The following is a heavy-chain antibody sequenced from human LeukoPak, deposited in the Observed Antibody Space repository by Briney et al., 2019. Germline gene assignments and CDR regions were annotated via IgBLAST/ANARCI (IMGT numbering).Heavy chain of an antibody. CDR1: GGSISSYY. V-gene: IGHV4-59*01. CDR3: ARGLGDSSGYYRNWFDP. CDR2: IYYSGST. Sequence: SETLSLTCTVSGGSISSYYWSWIRQPPGKGLEWIGYIYYSGSTNYNPSLKSRVIISVDTSKNQFSLKLSSVTAADTAVYYCARGLGDSSGYYRNWFDPWGQGTLVTVSS. J-gene: IGHJ5*02. D-gene: IGHD3-22*01.